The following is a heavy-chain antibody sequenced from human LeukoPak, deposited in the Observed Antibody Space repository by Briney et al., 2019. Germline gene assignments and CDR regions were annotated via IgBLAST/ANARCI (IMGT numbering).Heavy chain of an antibody. CDR1: GFTFSSYG. Sequence: GGSLRLSCAPSGFTFSSYGMHWARQAPGKGLEWVTFIRYDGSNKYYADSVKGRFTISRDNSKNTLYLQMNSLRAEDSAVYYCAKSSGYRENYYYYYMDVWGKGTTVTVSS. D-gene: IGHD3-22*01. CDR3: AKSSGYRENYYYYYMDV. CDR2: IRYDGSNK. V-gene: IGHV3-30*02. J-gene: IGHJ6*03.